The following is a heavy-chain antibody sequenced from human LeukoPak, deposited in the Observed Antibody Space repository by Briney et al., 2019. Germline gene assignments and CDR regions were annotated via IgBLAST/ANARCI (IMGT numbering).Heavy chain of an antibody. J-gene: IGHJ4*02. V-gene: IGHV4-61*02. Sequence: SQTLSLTCAVSGGSISSGSYYWSWIRQPAGKGLEWIGRIYTRGSTDYNPSLKSRVTISIDTSKNQFSLKLSSVTAADTAVYYCARDDVGITAAGGIYWGQGTLVTVSS. D-gene: IGHD6-13*01. CDR3: ARDDVGITAAGGIY. CDR2: IYTRGST. CDR1: GGSISSGSYY.